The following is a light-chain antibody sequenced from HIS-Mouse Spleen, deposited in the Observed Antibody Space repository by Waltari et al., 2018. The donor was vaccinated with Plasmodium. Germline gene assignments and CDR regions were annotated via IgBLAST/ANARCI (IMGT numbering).Light chain of an antibody. CDR2: GAS. CDR3: QQYNNWSFT. Sequence: EIVMTQSPATLSVAPGERATLPCRASQSVSSNLAGYQQKPGQAPRLLIYGASTRATGIPARCSGSGSGTEFTLTISSLQSEDCAVYYCQQYNNWSFTFGPGTKVDIK. J-gene: IGKJ3*01. CDR1: QSVSSN. V-gene: IGKV3-15*01.